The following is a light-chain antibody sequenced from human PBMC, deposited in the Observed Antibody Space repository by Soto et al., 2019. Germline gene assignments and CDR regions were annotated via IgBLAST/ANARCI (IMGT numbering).Light chain of an antibody. CDR2: SNS. J-gene: IGLJ2*01. V-gene: IGLV1-44*01. CDR1: SSNIGSKT. CDR3: AAWADSLNGVV. Sequence: QSVLTQPPSASGTPGQRVTISCSGSSSNIGSKTVNWYQQLPGTAPKLLIYSNSQRPSGVPDRFSGSKSGTSASLAISGLQSEDEADYHCAAWADSLNGVVFGGGTKLTVL.